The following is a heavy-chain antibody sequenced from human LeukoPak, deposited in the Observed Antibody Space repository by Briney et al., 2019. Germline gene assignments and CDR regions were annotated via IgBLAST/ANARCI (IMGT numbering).Heavy chain of an antibody. CDR1: GGSISSYY. J-gene: IGHJ6*02. CDR2: IYTSGST. V-gene: IGHV4-4*07. D-gene: IGHD2-15*01. Sequence: SETLSLTCTVSGGSISSYYWSWIRQPAGKGLEWIGRIYTSGSTNYNPSLKSRVTMSVDTSMNQFSLKLSSVTAADTAVYYCAGVVVVAATPGFYYYYGMDVWGQGTTVTVSS. CDR3: AGVVVVAATPGFYYYYGMDV.